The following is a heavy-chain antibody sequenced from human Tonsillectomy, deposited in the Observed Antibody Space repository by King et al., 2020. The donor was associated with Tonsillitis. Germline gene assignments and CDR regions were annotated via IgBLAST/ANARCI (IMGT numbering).Heavy chain of an antibody. CDR3: VVHEAVSPGGVDS. Sequence: VQLVESGGGVVQPGRSLRLSCEASRFTFSRYYLHWVRQAPDKGLQWVATXSHDRGXTYYDYAEPVEGRFTISXDNSKSTLYLEMNSLRVEDTAVYYCVVHEAVSPGGVDSWGQGILVTVSS. V-gene: IGHV3-33*01. CDR2: XSHDRGXTYY. CDR1: RFTFSRYY. J-gene: IGHJ4*02. D-gene: IGHD4-17*01.